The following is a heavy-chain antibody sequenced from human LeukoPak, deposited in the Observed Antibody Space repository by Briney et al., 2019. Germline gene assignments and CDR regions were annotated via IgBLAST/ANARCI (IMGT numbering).Heavy chain of an antibody. CDR2: IHPSGST. J-gene: IGHJ4*02. V-gene: IGHV4-61*02. Sequence: SETLSLTCTVSGGSISSGSYYWSWIRQPAGKGLEWIGRIHPSGSTNYNPSLKSRVTLSVDTSKNQFSLKLSSVTAADTAVYYCARGPPPDFDYWGRGTLVTVSS. CDR3: ARGPPPDFDY. CDR1: GGSISSGSYY.